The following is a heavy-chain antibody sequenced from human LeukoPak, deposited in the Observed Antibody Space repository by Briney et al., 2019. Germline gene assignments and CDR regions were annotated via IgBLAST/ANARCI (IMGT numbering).Heavy chain of an antibody. CDR1: GYAFTSRA. J-gene: IGHJ4*02. CDR3: ARDRSAWRFYYFDY. V-gene: IGHV1-3*04. D-gene: IGHD3-3*01. Sequence: ASVKVSCKTSGYAFTSRALHWVRLAPGPRLEWMGWINTGNGNTKYSQKFQDRVTITRDPSASTADMELSSLRSEDTAVYYCARDRSAWRFYYFDYWGQGTLVTVSS. CDR2: INTGNGNT.